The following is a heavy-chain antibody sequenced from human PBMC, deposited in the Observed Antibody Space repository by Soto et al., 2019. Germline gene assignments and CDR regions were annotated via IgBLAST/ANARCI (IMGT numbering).Heavy chain of an antibody. CDR3: ARGNNLIAAADPNWFDT. D-gene: IGHD6-13*01. CDR1: GGSFSGYY. CDR2: INHSGST. Sequence: SETLSLTCAVYGGSFSGYYWSWIRQPPGKGLEWIGEINHSGSTNYNPSLKSRVTISVDTYKNQFSLRLSSVTAADTAVYYCARGNNLIAAADPNWFDTWGQGTLVTVSS. J-gene: IGHJ5*02. V-gene: IGHV4-34*01.